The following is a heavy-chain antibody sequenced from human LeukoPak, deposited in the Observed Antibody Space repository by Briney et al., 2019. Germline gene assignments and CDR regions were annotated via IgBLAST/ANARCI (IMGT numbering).Heavy chain of an antibody. CDR2: IYYSGST. J-gene: IGHJ4*02. Sequence: SETLSLTCTVSGGSISSNYWSWIRQPPGKGLEWIGYIYYSGSTNYNPSLKSRVTISVDTSKNQFSLKLSSVTAADTAVYYCARHYCSSTSCSPRCFDYSGQGTLVTVSS. D-gene: IGHD2-2*01. CDR1: GGSISSNY. V-gene: IGHV4-59*08. CDR3: ARHYCSSTSCSPRCFDY.